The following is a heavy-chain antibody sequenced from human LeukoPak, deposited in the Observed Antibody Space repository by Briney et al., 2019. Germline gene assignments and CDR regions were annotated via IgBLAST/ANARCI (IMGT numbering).Heavy chain of an antibody. CDR3: AREGYSYGFNDY. CDR2: IIPIFGTA. CDR1: GGTFSSYA. Sequence: SVKVSCKASGGTFSSYAISWVRQAPGQGLEWMGGIIPIFGTANYAQKFQGRVTITADESTSTAYMELSSLRSEDTAVYYCAREGYSYGFNDYWGQGTLVTASS. V-gene: IGHV1-69*01. D-gene: IGHD5-18*01. J-gene: IGHJ4*02.